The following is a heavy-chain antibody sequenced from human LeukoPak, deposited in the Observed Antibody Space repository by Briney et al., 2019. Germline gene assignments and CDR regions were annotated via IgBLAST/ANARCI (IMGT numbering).Heavy chain of an antibody. D-gene: IGHD7-27*01. CDR3: ARDENWGPDY. J-gene: IGHJ4*02. CDR1: GYTFTGHY. V-gene: IGHV1-2*02. Sequence: GASVKVSCKASGYTFTGHYMHWIRQAPGQGLEWMGWIEPNSGGTRYAQNFQGRLTISRDTSISTAYMELSRLSSDDTAMYYCARDENWGPDYWGQGTLVTVSS. CDR2: IEPNSGGT.